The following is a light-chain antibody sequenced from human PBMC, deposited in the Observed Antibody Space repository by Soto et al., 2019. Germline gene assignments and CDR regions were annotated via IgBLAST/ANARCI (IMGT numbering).Light chain of an antibody. CDR2: EVA. Sequence: QSALTQPASVSGSPGQSITISCTGTSSDVGGYNYVSWYQQHPGKAPKLIIYEVANRPSGVSNRFSGSKSGNTASLTISGLQADDEADYSCRSYASSTPLEGVFGGGTKLTVL. J-gene: IGLJ3*02. V-gene: IGLV2-14*01. CDR1: SSDVGGYNY. CDR3: RSYASSTPLEGV.